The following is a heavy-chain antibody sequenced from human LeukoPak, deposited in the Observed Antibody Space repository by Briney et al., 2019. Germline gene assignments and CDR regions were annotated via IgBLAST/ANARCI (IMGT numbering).Heavy chain of an antibody. CDR1: GYTFTSYG. CDR3: ARSSRVGSSWYYFDY. J-gene: IGHJ4*02. CDR2: ISAYNGNT. Sequence: ASVKVSCKASGYTFTSYGISWVRQAPGQGLEWMGWISAYNGNTNYAQKFQGRVTMTRDTSISTAYMELSRLRSDDTAVYYCARSSRVGSSWYYFDYWGQGTLVTVSS. V-gene: IGHV1-18*01. D-gene: IGHD6-13*01.